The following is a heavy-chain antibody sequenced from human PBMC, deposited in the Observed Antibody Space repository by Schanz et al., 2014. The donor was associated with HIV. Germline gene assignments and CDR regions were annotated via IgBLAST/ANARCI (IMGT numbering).Heavy chain of an antibody. J-gene: IGHJ6*02. CDR2: IWHDGSSK. Sequence: QVQLVESGGGVVQPGRSLRLSCAASGFTFSNYGMNWVRQAPGKGLEWVAVIWHDGSSKYYADSVKGRFTISRDNAKNSMYLVMNSLRDEDTAVYYCARDNEERDIWTGNYYYYGMDVWGQGTTVTVAS. V-gene: IGHV3-33*08. CDR3: ARDNEERDIWTGNYYYYGMDV. CDR1: GFTFSNYG. D-gene: IGHD3-9*01.